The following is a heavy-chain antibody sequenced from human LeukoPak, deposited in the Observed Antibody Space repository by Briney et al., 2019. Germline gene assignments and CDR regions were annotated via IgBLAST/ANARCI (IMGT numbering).Heavy chain of an antibody. D-gene: IGHD3-9*01. CDR2: INPNSGGT. CDR1: GYTFTGYY. V-gene: IGHV1-2*02. Sequence: ASVKVSCKASGYTFTGYYMHWVRQAPGQGLGWMGWINPNSGGTNYAQKFQGRVTMTRDTSISTAYMELSRLRSDDTAVYYCARDKALRYFDWLQNGMDVWGQGTTVTVSS. J-gene: IGHJ6*02. CDR3: ARDKALRYFDWLQNGMDV.